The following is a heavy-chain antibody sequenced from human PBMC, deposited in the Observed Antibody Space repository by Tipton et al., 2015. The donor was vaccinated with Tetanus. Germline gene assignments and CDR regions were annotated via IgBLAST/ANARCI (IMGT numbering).Heavy chain of an antibody. D-gene: IGHD3-3*01. V-gene: IGHV5-51*01. CDR2: IYPGDSDT. J-gene: IGHJ4*02. Sequence: EVQLVQSGAEVKKPGESLKISCKGSGYSFTSYWIGWVRQMPGKGLEWMGIIYPGDSDTRYSPSFQGQVTISADKSISTAYLQWSSLKASDTAMYYCARLGGYDFWSGYSGLIHFDYWGQGTLVTVSS. CDR3: ARLGGYDFWSGYSGLIHFDY. CDR1: GYSFTSYW.